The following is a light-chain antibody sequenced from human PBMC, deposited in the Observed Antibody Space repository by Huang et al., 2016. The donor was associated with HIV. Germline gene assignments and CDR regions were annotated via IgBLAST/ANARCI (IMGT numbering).Light chain of an antibody. Sequence: DIQMTQSPSSLSASVGDRVTITCRASHIINTYLNWFQQKPGKAPKVLISAASTLQSGVPSRFSGGGSGTHFTLTITSLQPEDFATYYCQQTYTGVTFGQGTKVEIK. CDR2: AAS. CDR3: QQTYTGVT. V-gene: IGKV1-39*01. J-gene: IGKJ1*01. CDR1: HIINTY.